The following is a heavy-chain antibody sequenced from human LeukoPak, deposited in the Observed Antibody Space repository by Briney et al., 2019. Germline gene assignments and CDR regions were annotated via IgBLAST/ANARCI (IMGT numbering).Heavy chain of an antibody. CDR3: ARTRGRVSKTDFDS. D-gene: IGHD5/OR15-5a*01. CDR2: IYYSGST. J-gene: IGHJ4*02. CDR1: GASISRDDYF. V-gene: IGHV4-39*01. Sequence: IPSETLSLTCTVSGASISRDDYFWGWIRQPPGKGLEWIATIYYSGSTYYNPSLSSRVTISADSSKNQFSLRLRSVTAADAAVYFCARTRGRVSKTDFDSWGQGTLVTVSS.